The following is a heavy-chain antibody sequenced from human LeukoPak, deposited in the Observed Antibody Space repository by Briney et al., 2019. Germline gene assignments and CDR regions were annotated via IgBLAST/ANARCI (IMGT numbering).Heavy chain of an antibody. CDR3: ARLRHYGSGSYYRYFDY. D-gene: IGHD3-10*01. CDR2: INPNSGGT. CDR1: GYTFASYG. Sequence: ASVKVSCKASGYTFASYGISWVRQAPGQGLEWMGWINPNSGGTIYAQNYQGRVTMTRDTSLSTAYMELSRLRSDDTAVYYCARLRHYGSGSYYRYFDYWGQGTLVTVSS. V-gene: IGHV1-2*02. J-gene: IGHJ4*02.